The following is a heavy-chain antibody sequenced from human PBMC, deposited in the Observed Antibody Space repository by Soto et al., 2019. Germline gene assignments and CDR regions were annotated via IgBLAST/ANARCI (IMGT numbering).Heavy chain of an antibody. CDR1: GYTFTSYG. D-gene: IGHD2-15*01. Sequence: ASVKVSCKASGYTFTSYGFSWVRQAPGQGLEWMGWISAYNGNTDYAQKFQGRVTLTTDTSTSTAYMELRSLTSDDTAVYYCARGNRIEAFDIWGQGTMVTVSS. V-gene: IGHV1-18*01. CDR3: ARGNRIEAFDI. CDR2: ISAYNGNT. J-gene: IGHJ3*02.